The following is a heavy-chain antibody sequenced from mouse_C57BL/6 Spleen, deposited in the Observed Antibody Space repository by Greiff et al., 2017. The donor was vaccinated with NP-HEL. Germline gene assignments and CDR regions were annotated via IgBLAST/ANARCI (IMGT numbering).Heavy chain of an antibody. CDR3: ARAGYDYDEAWFAY. Sequence: EVKLLESGPGMVKPSQSLSLTCTVTGYSITSGYDWHWIRHFPGNKLEWMGYISYSGSTNYNPSLKSRISITHDTSKNHFFLKLNSVTTEDTATYYCARAGYDYDEAWFAYWGQGTLVTVSA. CDR1: GYSITSGYD. CDR2: ISYSGST. V-gene: IGHV3-1*01. J-gene: IGHJ3*01. D-gene: IGHD2-4*01.